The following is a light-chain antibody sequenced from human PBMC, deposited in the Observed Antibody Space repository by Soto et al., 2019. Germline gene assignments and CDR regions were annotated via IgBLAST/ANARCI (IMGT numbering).Light chain of an antibody. CDR2: DDN. V-gene: IGLV1-51*01. CDR3: ISYKTDDTFV. Sequence: QSVMTQPPSVSAAPGQKVTISCSGSSSNIGGNSVSWYQQLPGTAPKLLIYDDNKRPSGIPDRFSGSKTGDTASLTISGLQADDEAEYFCISYKTDDTFVFGSGTKVTVL. CDR1: SSNIGGNS. J-gene: IGLJ1*01.